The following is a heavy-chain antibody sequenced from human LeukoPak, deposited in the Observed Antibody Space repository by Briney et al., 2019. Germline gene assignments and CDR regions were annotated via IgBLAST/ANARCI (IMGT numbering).Heavy chain of an antibody. CDR3: ARGRSGYVDY. V-gene: IGHV1-8*01. D-gene: IGHD3-22*01. J-gene: IGHJ4*02. CDR1: QFTYYY. Sequence: GASVKVSCKASQFTYYYVHWVRQAPGQGLEWMGWMNPNSGNTGYAQKFQGRVTMTRNTSISTAYMELSSLRSEDTAVYYCARGRSGYVDYWGQGTLVTVSS. CDR2: MNPNSGNT.